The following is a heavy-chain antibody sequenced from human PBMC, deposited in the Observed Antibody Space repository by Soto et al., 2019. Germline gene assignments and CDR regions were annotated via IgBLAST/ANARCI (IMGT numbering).Heavy chain of an antibody. V-gene: IGHV5-51*01. J-gene: IGHJ4*02. CDR3: ATWPDRYGGNDHFDY. Sequence: GESLKISCKGSGYKFNSYWIGWVRQMPGKGLEWMGIIYPGDSDTRYSPSFQGQVTIAADKSISTAYLQWSSLKASDTAMYYCATWPDRYGGNDHFDYWGQGTLVTVSS. CDR1: GYKFNSYW. D-gene: IGHD5-12*01. CDR2: IYPGDSDT.